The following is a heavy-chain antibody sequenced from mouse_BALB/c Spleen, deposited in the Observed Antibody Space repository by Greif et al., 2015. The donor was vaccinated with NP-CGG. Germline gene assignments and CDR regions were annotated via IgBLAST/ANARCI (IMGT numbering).Heavy chain of an antibody. D-gene: IGHD1-1*01. Sequence: EVKLVESGGGLVQPRGSRKLSCAASGFTFSSFGMHWVRQAPEKGLEWVAYISSGSSTIYYADTVKGRFTISRDNPKNPLFLQMTSLRSEDTAMYYCARGASSTVVAKDAMDYWGQGTSVTVSS. CDR2: ISSGSSTI. CDR1: GFTFSSFG. CDR3: ARGASSTVVAKDAMDY. J-gene: IGHJ4*01. V-gene: IGHV5-17*02.